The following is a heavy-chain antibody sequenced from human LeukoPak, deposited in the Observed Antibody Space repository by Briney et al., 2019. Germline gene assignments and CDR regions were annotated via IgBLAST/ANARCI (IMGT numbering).Heavy chain of an antibody. CDR1: GGXLSSYY. CDR3: ATRDIVATIDY. CDR2: ISSSSSYT. J-gene: IGHJ4*02. V-gene: IGHV3-11*03. Sequence: LSLTCTVSGGXLSSYYISWIRQAPGKGLEWVSYISSSSSYTNYADSVKGRFTISRDNAKNSLYLQMNSLRAEDTAVYYCATRDIVATIDYWGQGTLVTVSS. D-gene: IGHD5-12*01.